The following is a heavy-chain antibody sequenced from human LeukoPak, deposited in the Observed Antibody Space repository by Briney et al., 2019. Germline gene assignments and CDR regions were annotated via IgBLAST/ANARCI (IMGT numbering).Heavy chain of an antibody. CDR1: GFTFDDYA. V-gene: IGHV3-9*01. J-gene: IGHJ6*03. CDR2: ISWNSGSI. D-gene: IGHD4-17*01. Sequence: GRSLRLSCAASGFTFDDYAMHWVRQAPGKGLEWVSGISWNSGSIGYADSVKGRFTISRDNAKNSQYLQMNSLRAEDTALYYCAKAYGDYVLTIMDVWGKGTTVTVSS. CDR3: AKAYGDYVLTIMDV.